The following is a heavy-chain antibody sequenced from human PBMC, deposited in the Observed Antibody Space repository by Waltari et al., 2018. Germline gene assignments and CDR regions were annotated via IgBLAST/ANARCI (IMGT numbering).Heavy chain of an antibody. D-gene: IGHD6-13*01. J-gene: IGHJ1*01. Sequence: QVQLQQWGAGLLKPLETLSLTCAVYGGSFSGYYWSWIRQPPGKGLAWIGEINQRGSTNYNPSLKSRVTISVDTSKNQFSLKLSSVTAADTAVYYCAREPGYSSSWYKGRAEYFQHWGQGTLVTVSS. CDR3: AREPGYSSSWYKGRAEYFQH. CDR1: GGSFSGYY. CDR2: INQRGST. V-gene: IGHV4-34*01.